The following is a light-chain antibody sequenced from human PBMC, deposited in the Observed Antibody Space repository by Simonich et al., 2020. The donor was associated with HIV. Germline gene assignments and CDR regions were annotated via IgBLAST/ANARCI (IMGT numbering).Light chain of an antibody. CDR3: QQRSNWPIFT. CDR1: QSVSSY. V-gene: IGKV3-11*01. J-gene: IGKJ3*01. Sequence: EIVLTQSPATLSLSPGERATLSCRASQSVSSYLAWYQQKPGQAPRLLIYDGSNRATGLPARFSGSGSGTDFTLTISSLEPEDFAVYYCQQRSNWPIFTFGPGTKVDIK. CDR2: DGS.